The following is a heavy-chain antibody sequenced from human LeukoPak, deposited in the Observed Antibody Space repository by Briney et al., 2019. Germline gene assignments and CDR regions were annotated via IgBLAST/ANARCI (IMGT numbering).Heavy chain of an antibody. CDR3: ARVLAAAGWGAFDI. Sequence: ASVKVSCKASGYTFTSYGISWVRQAPGRGLEWMGWISAYNGNTNYAQKLQGRVTMTTDTSTSTAYMELRSLRSDDTAVYYCARVLAAAGWGAFDIWGQGTMVTVSS. CDR2: ISAYNGNT. J-gene: IGHJ3*02. D-gene: IGHD6-13*01. V-gene: IGHV1-18*01. CDR1: GYTFTSYG.